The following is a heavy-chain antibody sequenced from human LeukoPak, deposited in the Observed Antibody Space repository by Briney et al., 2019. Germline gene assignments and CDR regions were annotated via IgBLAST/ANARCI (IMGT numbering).Heavy chain of an antibody. D-gene: IGHD2-2*01. Sequence: SENLSLTCTVSGGSISSSSYYWGWIRQPPGKGLEWIGSIYYSGSTYYNPSLKSRVTISVDTSKNQFSLKLSSVTAADTAVYYCARLTGDIVVVPAALFDYWGQGTLVTVSS. CDR3: ARLTGDIVVVPAALFDY. CDR2: IYYSGST. CDR1: GGSISSSSYY. V-gene: IGHV4-39*01. J-gene: IGHJ4*02.